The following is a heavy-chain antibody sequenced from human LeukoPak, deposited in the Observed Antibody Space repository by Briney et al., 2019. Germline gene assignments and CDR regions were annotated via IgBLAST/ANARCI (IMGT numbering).Heavy chain of an antibody. J-gene: IGHJ3*02. CDR2: ISWNSGSI. CDR3: AKDKSGGGGDGYNYLWGAFDI. CDR1: GFTFDDYA. Sequence: GGSLRLSCAASGFTFDDYAMHWVRQAPGKGLEWVSGISWNSGSIGYADSVKGRFTISRDNAKNSLYLQMNSLRAEDTALYYCAKDKSGGGGDGYNYLWGAFDIWGQGTMVTVSS. D-gene: IGHD2-21*01. V-gene: IGHV3-9*01.